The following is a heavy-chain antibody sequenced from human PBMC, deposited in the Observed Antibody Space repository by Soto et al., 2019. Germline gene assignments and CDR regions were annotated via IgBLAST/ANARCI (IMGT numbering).Heavy chain of an antibody. J-gene: IGHJ3*02. CDR2: IYYSGST. Sequence: SETLSLTCTFSGCSISSYYWGWIRQPPGKGLEWIGSIYYSGSTYYNPSLKSRVTISVDTSKNQFSLKLSSVTAADTAVYYCARNYYDSSGYYPGAFDIWGQGTMVTVSS. CDR1: GCSISSYY. D-gene: IGHD3-22*01. V-gene: IGHV4-39*01. CDR3: ARNYYDSSGYYPGAFDI.